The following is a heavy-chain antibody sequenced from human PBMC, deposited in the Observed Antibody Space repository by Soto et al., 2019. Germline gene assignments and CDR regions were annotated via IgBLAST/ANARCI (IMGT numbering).Heavy chain of an antibody. Sequence: QVQLQESGPGLVKPSETLSLTCTVSGGSISSYYWSWIRQPPGKGLEWIGYIYYSGSTNYNPSLKSRVTISVDTSKNQFSLKLSSVTAADTAVYYCARMEAVAGTSIAFDIWGQGTMVTVSS. CDR3: ARMEAVAGTSIAFDI. CDR2: IYYSGST. D-gene: IGHD6-19*01. CDR1: GGSISSYY. J-gene: IGHJ3*02. V-gene: IGHV4-59*01.